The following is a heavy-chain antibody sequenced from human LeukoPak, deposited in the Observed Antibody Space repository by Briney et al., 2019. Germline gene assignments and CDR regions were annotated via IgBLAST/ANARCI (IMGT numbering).Heavy chain of an antibody. J-gene: IGHJ6*02. D-gene: IGHD3-22*01. V-gene: IGHV5-51*01. CDR3: ARHGYYDSSGYYDYYYYGMDV. CDR2: IYPGDSDT. CDR1: GYSFTSYW. Sequence: GESLKISCKGSGYSFTSYWIGWVRQMPGKGLEWMGIIYPGDSDTRYSPSFQGQVTISADKSISTAYLQWSSLKASDTAMYYCARHGYYDSSGYYDYYYYGMDVWGQGTTVTVSS.